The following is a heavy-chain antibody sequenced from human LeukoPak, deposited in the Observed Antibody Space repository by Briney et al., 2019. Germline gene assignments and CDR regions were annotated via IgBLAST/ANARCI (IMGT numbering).Heavy chain of an antibody. CDR3: AREIYDYVWGSYRYFFDY. V-gene: IGHV3-7*01. CDR2: IKQDGSEK. CDR1: GFTFSSYW. D-gene: IGHD3-16*02. Sequence: GGSLRLSCAASGFTFSSYWMSWVRQAPGKGLEWVANIKQDGSEKYYVDSVKGRFTISRDNAENSLYLQMNSLRAEDTAVYYCAREIYDYVWGSYRYFFDYWGQGTLVTVSS. J-gene: IGHJ4*02.